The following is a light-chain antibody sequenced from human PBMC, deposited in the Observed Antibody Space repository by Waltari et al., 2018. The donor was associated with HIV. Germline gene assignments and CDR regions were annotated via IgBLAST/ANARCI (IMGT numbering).Light chain of an antibody. CDR2: LNSDGSH. Sequence: QLVLTQSPSASASLGASVKLTCTLSSGHSSYPTAWHKQQPEKGPRYLMKLNSDGSHSKGDGIPDRFSGSSSGAERYLTISSLQSEDEADYYCQTWGTGNWVFGGGTKLTVL. J-gene: IGLJ3*02. CDR3: QTWGTGNWV. V-gene: IGLV4-69*01. CDR1: SGHSSYP.